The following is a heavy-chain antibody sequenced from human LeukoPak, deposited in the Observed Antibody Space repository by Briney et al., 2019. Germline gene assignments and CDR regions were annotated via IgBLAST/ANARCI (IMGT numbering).Heavy chain of an antibody. CDR2: IRSKANSYAT. CDR3: TRRDGSYGETNY. D-gene: IGHD1-26*01. CDR1: GFTFSGSA. Sequence: GGSLRLSCAASGFTFSGSAMHWVRQASRKGLEWVGRIRSKANSYATAYAASVKGRFTISRDDSKNTAYLQMNSLKTEDTAVYYCTRRDGSYGETNYWGQGTLVTVSS. V-gene: IGHV3-73*01. J-gene: IGHJ4*02.